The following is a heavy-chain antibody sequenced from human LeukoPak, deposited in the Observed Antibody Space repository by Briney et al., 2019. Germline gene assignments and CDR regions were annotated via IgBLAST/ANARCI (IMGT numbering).Heavy chain of an antibody. J-gene: IGHJ4*02. Sequence: SETLSLTCAVYGGSLSGYYWSWIRQPQGKGLEWIGEINHSGSTNYNPSLKSRVTISVDTSKNQFSLKLSSVTAADTAVYYCASKRMTGDYLNWGQGTLVTVSS. V-gene: IGHV4-34*01. CDR3: ASKRMTGDYLN. CDR2: INHSGST. D-gene: IGHD4-17*01. CDR1: GGSLSGYY.